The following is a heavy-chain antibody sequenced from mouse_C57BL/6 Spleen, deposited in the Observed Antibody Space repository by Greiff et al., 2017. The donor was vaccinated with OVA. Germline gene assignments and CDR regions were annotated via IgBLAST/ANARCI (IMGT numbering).Heavy chain of an antibody. J-gene: IGHJ4*01. Sequence: QVQLKESGAELVRPGASVKLSCKASGYTFTDYYINWVKQRPGQGLEWIARIYPGSGNTYYNEKFKGKATLTAEKSSSTAYMQLSSLTSEDSAVYFCARSRGGYYDAMDYWGQGTSVTVSS. D-gene: IGHD2-2*01. V-gene: IGHV1-76*01. CDR3: ARSRGGYYDAMDY. CDR1: GYTFTDYY. CDR2: IYPGSGNT.